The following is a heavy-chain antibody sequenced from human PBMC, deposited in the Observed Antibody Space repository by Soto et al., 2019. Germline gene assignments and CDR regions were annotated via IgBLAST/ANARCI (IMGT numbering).Heavy chain of an antibody. V-gene: IGHV3-11*06. CDR3: ARAGGDQYCSGGSCYFDY. J-gene: IGHJ4*02. CDR2: ISSSSSYT. Sequence: PGGSLRLSCAASGFTFSDYYMSWIRQAPGKGLEWVSYISSSSSYTNYADSVKGRFTISRDNAKNSLYLQMNSLRAEDTAVYYCARAGGDQYCSGGSCYFDYWGQGTLVTVSS. D-gene: IGHD2-15*01. CDR1: GFTFSDYY.